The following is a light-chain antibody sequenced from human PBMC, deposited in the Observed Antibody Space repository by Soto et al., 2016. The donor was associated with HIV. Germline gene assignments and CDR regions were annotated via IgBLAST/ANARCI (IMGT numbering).Light chain of an antibody. J-gene: IGLJ1*01. Sequence: SSELTRDPAVSVALGQTVTITCQGDSLRSYYASWYQQKPGQAPVLVMYGKNNRPTGIPDRFSGSYSGDTASLTITGAQADDEADYYCNSRDSSGDHLSVFGSGTKVTVL. CDR1: SLRSYY. CDR2: GKN. CDR3: NSRDSSGDHLSV. V-gene: IGLV3-19*01.